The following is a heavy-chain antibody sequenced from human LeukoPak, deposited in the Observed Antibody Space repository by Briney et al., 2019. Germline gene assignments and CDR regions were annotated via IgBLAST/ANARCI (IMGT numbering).Heavy chain of an antibody. J-gene: IGHJ4*02. CDR2: INHSGST. CDR3: ARSVLGGYSYGYRAIYFDY. D-gene: IGHD5-18*01. Sequence: SETLSLTCAVYGGSFSGYYWSWIHQPPGKGLEWIGEINHSGSTNYNPSLKSRVTISVDTSKNQFSLKLSSVTAADTAVYYCARSVLGGYSYGYRAIYFDYWGQGTLVTVSS. CDR1: GGSFSGYY. V-gene: IGHV4-34*01.